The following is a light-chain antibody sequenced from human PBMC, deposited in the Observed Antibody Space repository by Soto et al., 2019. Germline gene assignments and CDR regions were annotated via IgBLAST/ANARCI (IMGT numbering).Light chain of an antibody. CDR2: AAS. Sequence: DIQMTQSPSTLSASVGDRVTITCRASQSISSWLAWYQQKPGKAPNLLIYAASSLESGVPSRFSGSGSGTEFTLTISSLQPDDFATYYCQQYNTYPALTFGGGTKVEIK. J-gene: IGKJ4*01. CDR3: QQYNTYPALT. CDR1: QSISSW. V-gene: IGKV1-5*03.